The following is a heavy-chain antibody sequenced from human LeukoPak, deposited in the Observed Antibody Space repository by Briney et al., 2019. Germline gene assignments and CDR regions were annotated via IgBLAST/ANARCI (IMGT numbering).Heavy chain of an antibody. CDR2: ISYDGSNK. CDR1: GFTFSSFA. D-gene: IGHD6-19*01. J-gene: IGHJ4*02. CDR3: ASSSGWYRPFGY. Sequence: GGSLRLSCVVSGFTFSSFAMHWVRQAPGKGLEWVAVISYDGSNKYYADSVKGRFTISRGNSKNTLYLQMNSLRAEDTAVYYCASSSGWYRPFGYWGQGTLVTVSS. V-gene: IGHV3-30-3*01.